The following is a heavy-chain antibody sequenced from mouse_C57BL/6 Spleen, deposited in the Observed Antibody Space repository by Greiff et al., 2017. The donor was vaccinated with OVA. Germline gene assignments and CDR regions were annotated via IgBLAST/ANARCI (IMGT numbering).Heavy chain of an antibody. J-gene: IGHJ3*01. V-gene: IGHV6-3*01. D-gene: IGHD4-1*01. CDR1: GFTFSNYW. CDR2: IRLKSDNYAT. CDR3: TALGQAWFAY. Sequence: EVKLLESGGGLVQPGGSMKLSCVASGFTFSNYWMNWVRQSPEKGLEWVAQIRLKSDNYATHYAESVKGRFTISRDDSKSSVYLQMNNLRAEDTGIYYCTALGQAWFAYWGQGTLVTVSA.